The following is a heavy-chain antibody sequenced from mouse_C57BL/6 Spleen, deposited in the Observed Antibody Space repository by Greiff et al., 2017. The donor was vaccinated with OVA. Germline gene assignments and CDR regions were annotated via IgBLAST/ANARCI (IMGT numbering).Heavy chain of an antibody. CDR3: AREDGNLSWFAY. CDR1: GYIFTSYW. V-gene: IGHV1-52*01. Sequence: QVQLQQPGAELVRPGSSVKLSCKASGYIFTSYWMHWVKQRPIQGLEWIGNIDPSDSETHYNQKFKDKATLTVDKSSSTAYMQLSSLTSEDSAVYYCAREDGNLSWFAYWGQGTLVTVSA. CDR2: IDPSDSET. J-gene: IGHJ3*01. D-gene: IGHD2-1*01.